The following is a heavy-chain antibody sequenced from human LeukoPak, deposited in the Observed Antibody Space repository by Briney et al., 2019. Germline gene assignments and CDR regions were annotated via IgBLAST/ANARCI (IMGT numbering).Heavy chain of an antibody. D-gene: IGHD6-19*01. CDR2: ISSSGSTI. Sequence: LSLTCTVSGGSLSSYYWSWIRQAPGKGLEWVSYISSSGSTIYYADSVKGRFTISRDNAKNSLYLQMNSLRAEDTAVYYCARDRASSGFDYYYYYMDVWGKGTTVTVSS. CDR1: GGSLSSYY. J-gene: IGHJ6*03. CDR3: ARDRASSGFDYYYYYMDV. V-gene: IGHV3-11*01.